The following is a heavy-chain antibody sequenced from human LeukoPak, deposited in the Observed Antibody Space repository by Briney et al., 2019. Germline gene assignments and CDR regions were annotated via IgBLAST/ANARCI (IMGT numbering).Heavy chain of an antibody. J-gene: IGHJ4*02. CDR2: IYTSGST. V-gene: IGHV4-61*02. CDR3: ATESDYYDSSGYYSD. CDR1: GGSISSGSYY. D-gene: IGHD3-22*01. Sequence: SQTLSLTCTVSGGSISSGSYYWSWIRQPAGKGLEWIGRIYTSGSTNYNPSLKSRVTISVDTSKNQFSLKLSSVTAADTAVYYCATESDYYDSSGYYSDWGQGTLVTVSS.